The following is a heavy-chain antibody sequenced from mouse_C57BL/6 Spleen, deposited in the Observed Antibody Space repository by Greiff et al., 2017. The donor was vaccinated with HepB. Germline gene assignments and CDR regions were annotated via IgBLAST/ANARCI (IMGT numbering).Heavy chain of an antibody. Sequence: EVQGVESGGGLVKPGGSLKLSCAASGFTFSDYGMHWVRQAPEKGLEWVAYISSGSSTIYYADTVKGRFTISRDNAKNTLFLQMISLRSEDTAMYYCASEDYGSSYAMDYWGQGTSVTVSS. CDR3: ASEDYGSSYAMDY. J-gene: IGHJ4*01. D-gene: IGHD1-1*01. V-gene: IGHV5-17*01. CDR2: ISSGSSTI. CDR1: GFTFSDYG.